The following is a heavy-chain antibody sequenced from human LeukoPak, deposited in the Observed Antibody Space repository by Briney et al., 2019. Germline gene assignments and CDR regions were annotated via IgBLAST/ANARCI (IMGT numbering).Heavy chain of an antibody. V-gene: IGHV4-61*02. CDR3: ARASRGMDV. Sequence: SETLSLTCTVSGGSISSGSYYWSWIRQPAGKGLEWIGRIYTSGSINYNPSLKSRVTISVDTSKNQFSLKLSSVTAADTAVYYCARASRGMDVWGQGTTVTVSS. CDR1: GGSISSGSYY. CDR2: IYTSGSI. J-gene: IGHJ6*02.